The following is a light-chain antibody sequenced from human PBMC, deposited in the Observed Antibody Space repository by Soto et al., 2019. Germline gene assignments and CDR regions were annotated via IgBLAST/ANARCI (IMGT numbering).Light chain of an antibody. CDR2: RAS. V-gene: IGKV3-15*01. J-gene: IGKJ4*01. Sequence: EIVMTQSPATLSVSLGGRATLSCRASQSINSNLAWYQQKPGQAPRLLMFRASIRAAGFPARFSGSGSGTEFNITISSLQSEDSAVYYCQQYNNWPRATFGGGTKVDIK. CDR3: QQYNNWPRAT. CDR1: QSINSN.